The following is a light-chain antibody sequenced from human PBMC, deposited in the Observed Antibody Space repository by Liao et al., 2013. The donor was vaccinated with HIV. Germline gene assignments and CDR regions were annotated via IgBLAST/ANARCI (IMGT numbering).Light chain of an antibody. CDR1: ELGDKY. CDR2: QDK. J-gene: IGLJ1*01. Sequence: SYELSQPPSVSVSPGQTASITCSGDELGDKYTFWYQQRPGQSPVLVIYQDKKRPSGIPERFSGSNSGNTATLTISGAQATDEADYYCQAWDSITNVFGTGTKVTVL. V-gene: IGLV3-1*01. CDR3: QAWDSITNV.